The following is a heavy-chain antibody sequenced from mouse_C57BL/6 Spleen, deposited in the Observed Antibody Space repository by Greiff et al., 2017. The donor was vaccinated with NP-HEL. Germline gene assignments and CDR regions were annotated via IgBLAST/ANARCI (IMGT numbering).Heavy chain of an antibody. CDR3: TRSLPYWAWFAY. CDR2: IDPETGGT. CDR1: GYTFTDYE. V-gene: IGHV1-15*01. J-gene: IGHJ3*01. Sequence: QVQLQQSGAELVRPGASVTLSCKASGYTFTDYEMHWVKQTPVHGLEWIGAIDPETGGTAYNQKFKGKAILTADKSSSTAYMELRSLTSEDSAVYYCTRSLPYWAWFAYWGQGTLVTVSA. D-gene: IGHD2-10*01.